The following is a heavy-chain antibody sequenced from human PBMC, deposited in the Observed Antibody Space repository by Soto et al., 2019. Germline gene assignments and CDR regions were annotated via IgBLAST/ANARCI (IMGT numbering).Heavy chain of an antibody. D-gene: IGHD6-6*01. CDR2: MNPNSGNT. J-gene: IGHJ5*02. Sequence: ASVKVSCKGSGYTFTSYHINWVRQATGQGLEWMGWMNPNSGNTGYAQTLQGRVTMTWDTSISTAYMELSSLRFEDTAMYYCARGHISSTKHWLDPWGQGPLVTVSS. V-gene: IGHV1-8*01. CDR3: ARGHISSTKHWLDP. CDR1: GYTFTSYH.